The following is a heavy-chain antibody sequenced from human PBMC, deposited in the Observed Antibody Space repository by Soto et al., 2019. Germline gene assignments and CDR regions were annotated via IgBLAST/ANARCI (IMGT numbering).Heavy chain of an antibody. CDR3: AKDIHPGRDTYHYGADY. J-gene: IGHJ4*02. CDR1: GFIFSNYG. Sequence: QVQLVESGGGVVQPGTSLTLSCSASGFIFSNYGMHWVRQAPGKGLEWVSIISYDGSRKHYIDSVKGRFTISRDKSKNTLELQMNSLRAEDTAVYYCAKDIHPGRDTYHYGADYWGQGTLVAVSS. V-gene: IGHV3-30*18. D-gene: IGHD5-12*01. CDR2: ISYDGSRK.